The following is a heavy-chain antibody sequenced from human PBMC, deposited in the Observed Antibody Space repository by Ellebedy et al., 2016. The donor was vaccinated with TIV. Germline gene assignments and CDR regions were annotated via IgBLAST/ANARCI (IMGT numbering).Heavy chain of an antibody. Sequence: AASVKVSCKVSGYTLTELSMHWVRQAPGKGLEWMGGFDPEDGETIYAQKFQGRVTMTEDTSTDTAYMELSSLRSEDTAMYYCARDYTSSWRYYYYGMDVWGQGTTVTVSS. CDR3: ARDYTSSWRYYYYGMDV. CDR1: GYTLTELS. V-gene: IGHV1-24*01. J-gene: IGHJ6*02. D-gene: IGHD6-13*01. CDR2: FDPEDGET.